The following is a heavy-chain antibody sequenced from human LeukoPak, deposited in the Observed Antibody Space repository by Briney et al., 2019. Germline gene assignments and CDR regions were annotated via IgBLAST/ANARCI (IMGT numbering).Heavy chain of an antibody. CDR3: ATLLWGNDAFDI. J-gene: IGHJ3*02. D-gene: IGHD2-21*01. V-gene: IGHV3-48*01. CDR2: ISSSSSTI. Sequence: PGGSLRLSCAASGFTFSSYSMNWVRQAPGKGLEWVSYISSSSSTIYYADSVKGRFTISRDNAKNSLYLQMNSLRAEDTAVYYCATLLWGNDAFDIWGQGTMVTVSS. CDR1: GFTFSSYS.